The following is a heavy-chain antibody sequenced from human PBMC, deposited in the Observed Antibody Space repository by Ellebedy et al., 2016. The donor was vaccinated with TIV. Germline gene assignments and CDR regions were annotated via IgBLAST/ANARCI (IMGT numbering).Heavy chain of an antibody. D-gene: IGHD3-10*01. CDR2: INHSGST. Sequence: SETLSLXXAVYGGSFSGYYWSWIRQPPGKGLEWIGEINHSGSTNYNPSLKSRVTISVYTSKNQFSLKLSSVTAADTAVYYCARGQKLRLYGSGRGHYYYGMDVWGQGTTVTVSS. CDR3: ARGQKLRLYGSGRGHYYYGMDV. J-gene: IGHJ6*02. CDR1: GGSFSGYY. V-gene: IGHV4-34*01.